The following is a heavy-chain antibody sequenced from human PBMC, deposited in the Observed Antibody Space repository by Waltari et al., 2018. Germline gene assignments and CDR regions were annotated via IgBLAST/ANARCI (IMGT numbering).Heavy chain of an antibody. CDR1: GFHFGCDW. CDR3: ARDVLERHSCFDY. CDR2: IKEDGSQK. Sequence: EVQLVEAGGGLVQPGGSLGLSCAASGFHFGCDWMVWVRQAPGKGLEWVANIKEDGSQKYFGDSVKGRFTISRDNAKNSLYLQMDSLRAEDTGVYYCARDVLERHSCFDYWGQGTLVSVAS. V-gene: IGHV3-7*04. D-gene: IGHD1-1*01. J-gene: IGHJ4*02.